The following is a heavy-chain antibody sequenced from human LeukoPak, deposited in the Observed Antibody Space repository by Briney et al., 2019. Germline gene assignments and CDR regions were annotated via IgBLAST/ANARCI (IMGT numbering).Heavy chain of an antibody. CDR2: IGGST. CDR1: GYTFSNYY. J-gene: IGHJ3*02. D-gene: IGHD5-24*01. V-gene: IGHV1-46*01. Sequence: ASVKVFCKASGYTFSNYYIHWVRQAPGQGLEWMGIIGGSTNYAQKFQGRVTMTRDTSTSTVYMELSSLRSEDTAVYYCARVRDGYNDAYDIWGQGTMVTVHS. CDR3: ARVRDGYNDAYDI.